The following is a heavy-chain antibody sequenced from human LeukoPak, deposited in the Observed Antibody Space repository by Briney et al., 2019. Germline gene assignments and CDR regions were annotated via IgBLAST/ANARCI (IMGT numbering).Heavy chain of an antibody. J-gene: IGHJ4*02. V-gene: IGHV3-9*01. D-gene: IGHD3-10*01. CDR2: ISWNSGSI. Sequence: GGSLRLSCAASGFTFDDYAMHWVRQAPGKGLEWVSGISWNSGSIGYADSVKGRFTTSGDNAKNSLYLQMNSLRAEDTALYYCAKDYGITMVRGGFDYWGQGTLVTVSS. CDR3: AKDYGITMVRGGFDY. CDR1: GFTFDDYA.